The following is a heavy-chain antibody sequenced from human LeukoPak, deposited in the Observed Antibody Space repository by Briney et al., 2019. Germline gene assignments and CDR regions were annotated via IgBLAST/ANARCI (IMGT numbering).Heavy chain of an antibody. D-gene: IGHD6-13*01. J-gene: IGHJ6*03. CDR2: IYFSGST. Sequence: SETLSLTCTVSGGSISNYYWTWIRQPPGKGLEWIGYIYFSGSTNYNPSLKSRVTISVDTSKNQFSLQLSSLTAADTAVYYCARYSASYAMDVWGKGTTVTVSS. CDR1: GGSISNYY. V-gene: IGHV4-59*01. CDR3: ARYSASYAMDV.